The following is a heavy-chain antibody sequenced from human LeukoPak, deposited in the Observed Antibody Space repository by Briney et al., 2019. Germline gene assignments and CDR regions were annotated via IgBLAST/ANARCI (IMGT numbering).Heavy chain of an antibody. D-gene: IGHD3-10*01. J-gene: IGHJ4*02. CDR3: ATDWSYYYGSGSYYLFDY. Sequence: ASVKVSCKVSGYTLTELSMHWVRPAPGKGLEWMGGFDPEDGETIYAQKFQGRVTMTEDTSTDTAYMELSSLRSEDTAVYYCATDWSYYYGSGSYYLFDYWGQGTLVTVSS. CDR2: FDPEDGET. V-gene: IGHV1-24*01. CDR1: GYTLTELS.